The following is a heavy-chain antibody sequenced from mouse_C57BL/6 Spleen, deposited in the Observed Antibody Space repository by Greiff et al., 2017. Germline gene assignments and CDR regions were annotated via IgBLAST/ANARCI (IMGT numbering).Heavy chain of an antibody. Sequence: VKLMESGAELVRPGTSVKVSCKASGYAFTNYLIEWVKQRPGQGLEWIGVINPGSGGTNYNEKFKGKATLTADKSSSTAYMQLSSLTSEDSAVYFCARDLWGGFAYWGQGTLVTVSA. CDR2: INPGSGGT. V-gene: IGHV1-54*01. D-gene: IGHD1-1*02. CDR3: ARDLWGGFAY. J-gene: IGHJ3*01. CDR1: GYAFTNYL.